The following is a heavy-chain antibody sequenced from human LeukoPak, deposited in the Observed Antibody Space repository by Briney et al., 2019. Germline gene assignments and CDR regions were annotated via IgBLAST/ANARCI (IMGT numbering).Heavy chain of an antibody. CDR1: GFTLSTFD. Sequence: GGSLRLSCEASGFTLSTFDMNWVRQTPGKGLEWVSSISSRGNIMYYADSVRGRFTISRDSAKNSLYLQMNSLRAEDSAVYYCARRFGLWARGTLVTVSS. V-gene: IGHV3-48*03. CDR2: ISSRGNIM. J-gene: IGHJ2*01. CDR3: ARRFGL.